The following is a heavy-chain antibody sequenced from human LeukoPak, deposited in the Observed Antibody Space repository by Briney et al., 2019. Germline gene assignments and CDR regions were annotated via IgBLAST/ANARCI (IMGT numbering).Heavy chain of an antibody. J-gene: IGHJ4*02. V-gene: IGHV4-30-4*07. Sequence: PSETLSLTCAVSGGSISSGAYSWSWIRQPPGKGLEWIGYTSYSGSTYYNPSLKSRVTISVDTSTNQLSLRLSSVTAADTAVYHCAGDVPLSDWGQGTLVTVSS. CDR1: GGSISSGAYS. CDR3: AGDVPLSD. CDR2: TSYSGST.